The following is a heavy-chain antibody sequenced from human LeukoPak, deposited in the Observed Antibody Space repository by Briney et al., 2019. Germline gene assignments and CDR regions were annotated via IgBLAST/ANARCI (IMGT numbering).Heavy chain of an antibody. CDR3: ARDRGRFGELSPFDY. D-gene: IGHD3-10*01. CDR1: GFTFSSYW. Sequence: QPGGSLRLSCAASGFTFSSYWMSWVRQAPGKGLEWVANIKQDGSEKYYVDSVKGRFTISRDNAKNSLYLQMNSLRAEDTAVYYCARDRGRFGELSPFDYWGQGTLVTVSS. J-gene: IGHJ4*02. V-gene: IGHV3-7*01. CDR2: IKQDGSEK.